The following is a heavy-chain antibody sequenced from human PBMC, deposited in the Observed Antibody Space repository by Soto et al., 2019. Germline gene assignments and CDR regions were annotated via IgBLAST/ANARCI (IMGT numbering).Heavy chain of an antibody. V-gene: IGHV4-34*01. Sequence: SETLSLTCAVYGGSFSGYYWSWIRQPPGKGLEWIGEINHSGSTNYNPSLKSRVTISVDTSKNQFSLKLTSVTAADTAAYYCARGAFRGYSYGYYFDYWGQGALVTVSS. CDR2: INHSGST. CDR3: ARGAFRGYSYGYYFDY. J-gene: IGHJ4*02. CDR1: GGSFSGYY. D-gene: IGHD5-18*01.